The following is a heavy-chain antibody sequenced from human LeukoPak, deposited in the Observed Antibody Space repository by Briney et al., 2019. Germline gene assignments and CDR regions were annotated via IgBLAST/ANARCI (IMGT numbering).Heavy chain of an antibody. CDR3: ARVPGPVRGLRYFDWLSSYYFDY. J-gene: IGHJ4*02. D-gene: IGHD3-9*01. CDR1: GYTFTSYG. V-gene: IGHV1-18*01. CDR2: ISAYNGNT. Sequence: ASVKVSCKASGYTFTSYGISWVRQAPGQGLEWMGWISAYNGNTNYAQKLQGRVTMTTDTSTSTAYMELRSLRSDDTAVYYCARVPGPVRGLRYFDWLSSYYFDYWGQGTLATVSS.